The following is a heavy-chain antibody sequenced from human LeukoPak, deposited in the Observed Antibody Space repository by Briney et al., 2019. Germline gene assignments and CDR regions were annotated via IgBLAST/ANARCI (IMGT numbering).Heavy chain of an antibody. CDR1: GFTFSSYG. CDR2: IRYDGSNK. V-gene: IGHV3-30*02. CDR3: AKDFIGYSGYLGDY. Sequence: TGGSLRLSCAASGFTFSSYGMHWVRQAPGKGLEWVAFIRYDGSNKYYADSVKGRFTISRDNSKNTLYLQMNSLRAEDTAVYYCAKDFIGYSGYLGDYWGQGTLVTVSS. D-gene: IGHD5-12*01. J-gene: IGHJ4*02.